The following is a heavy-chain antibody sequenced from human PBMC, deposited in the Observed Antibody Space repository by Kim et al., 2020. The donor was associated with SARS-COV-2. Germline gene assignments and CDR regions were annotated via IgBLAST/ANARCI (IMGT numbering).Heavy chain of an antibody. Sequence: GGSLRLSCAASGFTLGDYAMHWVRQAPGKGLEWVSGITWIRVNIDYADSVKGLFIISRDNAKKYLFLQMNSLRVEATAVYFCAKSPRTWHDWAYFESCG. CDR3: AKSPRTWHDWAYFES. V-gene: IGHV3-9*01. CDR2: ITWIRVNI. CDR1: GFTLGDYA. D-gene: IGHD1-1*01. J-gene: IGHJ4*01.